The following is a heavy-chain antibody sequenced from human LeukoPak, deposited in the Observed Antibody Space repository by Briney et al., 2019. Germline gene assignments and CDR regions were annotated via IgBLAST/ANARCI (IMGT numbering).Heavy chain of an antibody. CDR3: TKASFGLFMNYFDY. V-gene: IGHV3-15*01. D-gene: IGHD3/OR15-3a*01. J-gene: IGHJ4*02. CDR1: GFTLSNAW. Sequence: MAGGSLRLSCAASGFTLSNAWMSWVRQAPGKGLEWVGRIKTKTEGGTTEYAAPVKGRFTISRDDSKNTLYLQMNSLKTEDTAVYYCTKASFGLFMNYFDYWGQGALVTVSS. CDR2: IKTKTEGGTT.